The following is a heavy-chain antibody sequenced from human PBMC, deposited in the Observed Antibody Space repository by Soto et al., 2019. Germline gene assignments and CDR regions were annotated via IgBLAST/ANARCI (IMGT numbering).Heavy chain of an antibody. CDR3: ARYLAAAGKNYFDY. CDR2: IYHSGST. D-gene: IGHD6-13*01. CDR1: SGSISSSNW. V-gene: IGHV4-4*02. Sequence: QVQLQESGPGLVKPSGTLSLTCAVSSGSISSSNWWSWVRQPPGTGLEWIGEIYHSGSTNYNPSLKSRVTISVDKSKNQFSLKLSSVTAADTAVYYCARYLAAAGKNYFDYWGQGTLVTVSS. J-gene: IGHJ4*02.